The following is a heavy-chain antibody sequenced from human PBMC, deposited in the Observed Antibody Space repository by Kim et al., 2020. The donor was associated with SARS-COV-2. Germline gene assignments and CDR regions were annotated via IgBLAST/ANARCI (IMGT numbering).Heavy chain of an antibody. CDR3: ARGHGSYYSMDV. CDR1: GGSFGGFY. CDR2: INHSGTT. Sequence: SETLSLTCGVYGGSFGGFYWNWIRQPPGKGLELIGKINHSGTTNYNPSLKSRVTISVDTSKNQFSLKLSSVTAADTAVYYCARGHGSYYSMDVWGQGTTVTVSS. J-gene: IGHJ6*02. V-gene: IGHV4-34*01.